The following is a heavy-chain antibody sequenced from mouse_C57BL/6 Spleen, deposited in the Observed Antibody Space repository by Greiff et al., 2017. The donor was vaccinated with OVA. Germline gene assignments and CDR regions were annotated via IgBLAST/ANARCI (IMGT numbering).Heavy chain of an antibody. J-gene: IGHJ1*03. Sequence: EVKLVESGGGLVQPGGSMKLSCVASGFTFSNYWMNWVRQSPETGLEWVAQIRLKSDNYATHYAESVKGRFTISRDDSKSSVYLQMNNLRAEDTGIYYCTGATGTYWYFDVWGTGTTVTVSS. CDR2: IRLKSDNYAT. CDR1: GFTFSNYW. V-gene: IGHV6-3*01. D-gene: IGHD4-1*02. CDR3: TGATGTYWYFDV.